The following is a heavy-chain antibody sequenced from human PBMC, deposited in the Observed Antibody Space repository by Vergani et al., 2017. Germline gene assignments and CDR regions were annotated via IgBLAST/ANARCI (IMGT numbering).Heavy chain of an antibody. CDR2: MNPNSGNT. CDR1: GYTFTSYD. CDR3: ARGQTCWTNGVCYRQAYYYYYMDV. Sequence: QVQLVQSGAEVKKPGASVKVSCKASGYTFTSYDINWVRQATGQGLEWMGWMNPNSGNTGYAQKFQGRVTMTRNTAISTDYMELSSLRSEDTAVYYCARGQTCWTNGVCYRQAYYYYYMDVWGKGTTVTVSS. V-gene: IGHV1-8*01. D-gene: IGHD2-8*01. J-gene: IGHJ6*03.